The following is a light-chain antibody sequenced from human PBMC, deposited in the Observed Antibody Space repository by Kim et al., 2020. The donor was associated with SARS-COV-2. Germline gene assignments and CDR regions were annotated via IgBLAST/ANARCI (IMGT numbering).Light chain of an antibody. J-gene: IGKJ4*01. CDR3: QQYNHLPLT. CDR2: DAS. CDR1: EDIKNH. Sequence: DIQMTQSPSSLSAAIGDSVTITCQANEDIKNHLSWFRQKPGNAPELLIYDASDLETGVPTRFTGSGSGTDFTFTISNLQPEDSATFFCQQYNHLPLTFGRGTKVNIK. V-gene: IGKV1-33*01.